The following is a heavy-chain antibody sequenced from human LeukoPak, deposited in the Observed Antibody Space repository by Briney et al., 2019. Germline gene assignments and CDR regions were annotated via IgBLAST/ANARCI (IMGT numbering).Heavy chain of an antibody. D-gene: IGHD3-3*01. CDR3: ARGEDLDFWSGSPMDV. Sequence: GGSLRLSCAASGFTVSFNYMSWVRQAPGKGLEWVSVIYRGGSIYYADSVKGRFTISRDNSKNTLYLQMNSLRAEDTAVYYCARGEDLDFWSGSPMDVWGKGTTVTVSS. CDR2: IYRGGSI. J-gene: IGHJ6*03. V-gene: IGHV3-66*02. CDR1: GFTVSFNY.